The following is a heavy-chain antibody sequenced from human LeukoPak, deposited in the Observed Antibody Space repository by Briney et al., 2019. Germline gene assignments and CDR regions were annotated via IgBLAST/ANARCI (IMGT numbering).Heavy chain of an antibody. CDR3: ARSFCTSASCSKGYYYYVLDV. D-gene: IGHD2-2*01. CDR2: ISTGGDNK. CDR1: GFTFSRYA. Sequence: GGSLRLSCAASGFTFSRYAMNWVRQVPGKGREGVSYISTGGDNKFYSGSLKGRFTVSRDNAKSSLFLQMASLRAEDTAVYYCARSFCTSASCSKGYYYYVLDVWGQGTTVTVSS. J-gene: IGHJ6*02. V-gene: IGHV3-21*01.